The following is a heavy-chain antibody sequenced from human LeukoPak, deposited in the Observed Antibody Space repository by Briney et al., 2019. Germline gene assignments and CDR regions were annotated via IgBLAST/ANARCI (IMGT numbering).Heavy chain of an antibody. J-gene: IGHJ5*02. V-gene: IGHV1-46*01. CDR3: ARDTNGVSWFDP. CDR2: INPSGGGT. Sequence: ASVKVSCMTSRYTFTKYYMHSVRQAPGQGREWMGIINPSGGGTSYAQKFQGRVTMTRDTSTSTVYMELSSLRSEDTAVYYCARDTNGVSWFDPWGQGTLVTVSS. D-gene: IGHD2-8*01. CDR1: RYTFTKYY.